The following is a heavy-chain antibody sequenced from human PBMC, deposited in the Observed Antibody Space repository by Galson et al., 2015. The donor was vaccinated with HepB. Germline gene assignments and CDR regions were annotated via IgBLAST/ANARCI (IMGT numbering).Heavy chain of an antibody. CDR3: VHRLVGHYDHWDTGVFDD. CDR1: GFSLSSNGVG. Sequence: PALVKPTQTLTLTCTFSGFSLSSNGVGVGWIRQPPGKAPECLALIYWDDDKRYSPSLKSRLAIMKDTSRSQVILTMTNVDPVDTATYYCVHRLVGHYDHWDTGVFDDWGQGTLVTVSS. V-gene: IGHV2-5*02. CDR2: IYWDDDK. J-gene: IGHJ4*02. D-gene: IGHD3-3*01.